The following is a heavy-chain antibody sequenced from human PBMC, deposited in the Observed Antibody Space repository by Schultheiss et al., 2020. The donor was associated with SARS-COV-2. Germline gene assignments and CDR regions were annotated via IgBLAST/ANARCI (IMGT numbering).Heavy chain of an antibody. J-gene: IGHJ4*02. CDR1: GFTFSSYA. V-gene: IGHV3-23*01. D-gene: IGHD1-26*01. CDR2: ISGSGGST. CDR3: ASGQWELLYVY. Sequence: GGSLRLSCAASGFTFSSYAMSWVRQAPGKGLEWVSAISGSGGSTYYADSVKGRFTISRDNSKNTLYLQMNSLRAEDTAVYYCASGQWELLYVYWGQGTLVTVSS.